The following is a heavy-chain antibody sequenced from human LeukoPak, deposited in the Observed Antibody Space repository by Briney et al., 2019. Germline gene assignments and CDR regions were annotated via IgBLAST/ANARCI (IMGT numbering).Heavy chain of an antibody. V-gene: IGHV1-46*01. J-gene: IGHJ1*01. CDR1: GYTFTSYY. D-gene: IGHD2-21*02. CDR2: INPSGGST. Sequence: ASVKVSCKASGYTFTSYYMHWVRQAPGQGREWMGIINPSGGSTSYAQKFQGRVTMTRDTSTSTVYMELSSLRSEDTAVYYCARGSCGGDCPMSRGYFQHWGQGTLVTVSS. CDR3: ARGSCGGDCPMSRGYFQH.